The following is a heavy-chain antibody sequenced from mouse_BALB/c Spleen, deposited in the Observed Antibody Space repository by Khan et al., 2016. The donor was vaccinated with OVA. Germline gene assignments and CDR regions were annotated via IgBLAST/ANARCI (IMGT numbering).Heavy chain of an antibody. CDR1: GYTFTSYT. CDR2: INPSNGYT. Sequence: VQLQQSGAELARPGASVKMSCKASGYTFTSYTIHWIKLRPGQGLEWIGYINPSNGYTNYNQKFKDKATLTADKSSTTAYMQLSSLTSDDSAVYNCGRDGAYYMNDGWFAYWGQGTLVTVSA. J-gene: IGHJ3*01. V-gene: IGHV1-4*01. CDR3: GRDGAYYMNDGWFAY. D-gene: IGHD2-14*01.